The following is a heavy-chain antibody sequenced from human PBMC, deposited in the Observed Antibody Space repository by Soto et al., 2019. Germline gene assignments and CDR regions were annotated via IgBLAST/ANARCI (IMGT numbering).Heavy chain of an antibody. D-gene: IGHD3-22*01. CDR3: ATHGLGVSSPPYDDN. J-gene: IGHJ4*02. V-gene: IGHV1-69*01. Sequence: QLVQSGSEVKKPGSSVKVSCQASGGTFSGYVVTWVRQAPGQGLEWMGEFVPLFGTTNYAQRSSGRITITADESTSTAYMELRTLRSDDTAVYYCATHGLGVSSPPYDDNWGQGTLGSVSS. CDR2: FVPLFGTT. CDR1: GGTFSGYV.